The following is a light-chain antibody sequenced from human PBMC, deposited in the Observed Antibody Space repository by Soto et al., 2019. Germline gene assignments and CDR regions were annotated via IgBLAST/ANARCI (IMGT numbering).Light chain of an antibody. J-gene: IGKJ1*01. Sequence: IRMGQSPSAVCASXGDRVTITSRSSWGNSNCLAGLQQKPGRVPKSXXYAASSLQREGPPRFSCSGSGTEFTLTISSLQPEDFATYYRQQYYSFPRTFGQGTKVDIK. CDR3: QQYYSFPRT. CDR2: AAS. CDR1: WGNSNC. V-gene: IGKV1-17*03.